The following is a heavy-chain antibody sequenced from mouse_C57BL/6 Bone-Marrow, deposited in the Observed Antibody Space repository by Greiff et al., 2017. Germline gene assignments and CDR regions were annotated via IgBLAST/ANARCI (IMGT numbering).Heavy chain of an antibody. CDR3: AREDDYDGALGAF. Sequence: QVQLQRSGAELVRPGTSVKVSCKASGYAFTNYLIEWVKQRPGQGLEWIGVINPGSGGTNYNEKFKGKATLTADKSSSTAYMQLSSLTSEDSAVYFCAREDDYDGALGAFWGQGTLVTVSA. CDR1: GYAFTNYL. J-gene: IGHJ3*01. CDR2: INPGSGGT. V-gene: IGHV1-54*01. D-gene: IGHD2-4*01.